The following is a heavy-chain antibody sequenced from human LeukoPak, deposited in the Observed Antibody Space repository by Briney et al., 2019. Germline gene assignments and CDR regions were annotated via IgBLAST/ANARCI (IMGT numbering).Heavy chain of an antibody. CDR3: ANRAWYYDFWSGADY. CDR1: GFTVSSNY. CDR2: IYSGGST. J-gene: IGHJ4*02. Sequence: PGGSLRLSCAASGFTVSSNYMSWVRQAPGKGLEWVSVIYSGGSTYYAASVKGRFTISRDNSKNTLYLQMNSLRAEDTAVYYCANRAWYYDFWSGADYWGQGTLVTVSS. V-gene: IGHV3-53*01. D-gene: IGHD3-3*01.